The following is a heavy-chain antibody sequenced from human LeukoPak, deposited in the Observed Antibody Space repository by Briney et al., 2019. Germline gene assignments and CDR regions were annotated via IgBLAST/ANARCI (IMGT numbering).Heavy chain of an antibody. J-gene: IGHJ3*02. D-gene: IGHD5-12*01. CDR2: INPNSGGT. Sequence: GASVKVSCKASGYTFTGYYMHWVRQAPGQGLEWMGWINPNSGGTNYAQKFQGRVTMTRDTSISTAYMELSRLRSDDTAVYYCARALDIVATGAFGIWGQGTMVTVSS. CDR3: ARALDIVATGAFGI. V-gene: IGHV1-2*02. CDR1: GYTFTGYY.